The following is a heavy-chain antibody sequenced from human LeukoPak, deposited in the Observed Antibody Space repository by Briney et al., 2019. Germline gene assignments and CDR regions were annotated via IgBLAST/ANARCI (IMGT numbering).Heavy chain of an antibody. Sequence: ASVKVSCKASGYTFTSYGISWVRQAPGQGLEWMGWISAYNGNTNYAQKLQGRVTMTTDTSTSTAYMELRSLRSDDTAVYYCARVEVVVADTYYYYGMDVWGQGTTVTVSS. CDR2: ISAYNGNT. CDR1: GYTFTSYG. CDR3: ARVEVVVADTYYYYGMDV. J-gene: IGHJ6*02. D-gene: IGHD2-15*01. V-gene: IGHV1-18*01.